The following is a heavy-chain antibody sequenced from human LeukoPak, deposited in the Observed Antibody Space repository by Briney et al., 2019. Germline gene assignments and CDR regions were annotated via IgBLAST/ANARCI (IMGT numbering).Heavy chain of an antibody. CDR2: IKQDGSEK. J-gene: IGHJ4*02. Sequence: GGSLRLSCAASGFTCSSYWMSWVRQAPGKGLEWVANIKQDGSEKYYVDSVKGRFTISRDNAQNSLYLQMNSLRAEDTAVYYCTRGLLWSLSWGQGTLVTVSS. D-gene: IGHD3-10*01. CDR1: GFTCSSYW. V-gene: IGHV3-7*03. CDR3: TRGLLWSLS.